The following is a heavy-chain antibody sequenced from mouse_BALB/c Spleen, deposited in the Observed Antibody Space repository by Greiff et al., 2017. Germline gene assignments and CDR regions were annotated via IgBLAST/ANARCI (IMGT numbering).Heavy chain of an antibody. CDR2: IDPSDSET. CDR1: GYSFTSYW. Sequence: QVQLKQSGPQLVRPGASVKISCKASGYSFTSYWMHRVKQRPGQGLEWIGMIDPSDSETRLNQKFKDKATLTVDKSSSTAYMQLSSPTSEDSAVYYCASITTVDFDYWGQGTTLTVSS. D-gene: IGHD1-1*01. J-gene: IGHJ2*01. V-gene: IGHV1S126*01. CDR3: ASITTVDFDY.